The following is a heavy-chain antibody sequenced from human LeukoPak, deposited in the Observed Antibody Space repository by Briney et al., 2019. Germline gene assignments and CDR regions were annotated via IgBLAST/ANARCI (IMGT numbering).Heavy chain of an antibody. CDR1: GFTFSSYW. V-gene: IGHV3-48*01. J-gene: IGHJ4*02. CDR3: ASWDSSGYYYVKDY. CDR2: ISSSSSTI. D-gene: IGHD3-22*01. Sequence: QTGGSLRLSCAASGFTFSSYWMHWVRQAPGKGLEWVSYISSSSSTIYYADSVKGRFTISRDNAKNSLYLQMNSLRAEDTAVYYCASWDSSGYYYVKDYWGQGTLVTVSS.